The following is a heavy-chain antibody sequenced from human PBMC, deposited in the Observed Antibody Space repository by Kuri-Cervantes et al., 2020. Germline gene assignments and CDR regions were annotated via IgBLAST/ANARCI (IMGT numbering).Heavy chain of an antibody. CDR2: IYTSGST. D-gene: IGHD6-13*01. CDR3: AREGIAAAGYDY. J-gene: IGHJ4*02. CDR1: GGSISSGGYY. Sequence: SETLSLTCTVSGGSISSGGYYWSWIRQPPGKGLEWIGRIYTSGSTNYNPSLKSRVTMSVDTSKNQFSLKLSSVTAADTAVYYCAREGIAAAGYDYWGQGTLVTVSS. V-gene: IGHV4-61*02.